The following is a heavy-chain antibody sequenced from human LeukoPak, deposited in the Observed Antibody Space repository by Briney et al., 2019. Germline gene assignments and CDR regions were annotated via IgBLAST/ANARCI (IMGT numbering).Heavy chain of an antibody. CDR2: ISWNSGSI. V-gene: IGHV3-9*01. J-gene: IGHJ4*02. Sequence: SLRLSCAASGFTFDDYAMHWVRQAPGKGLEWVSGISWNSGSIGYADSVKGRFTISRDNAKNSLYLQMNSLRAEDTALYYCAKDISDYGDYLQIDYWGQGTLVTVSS. D-gene: IGHD4-17*01. CDR3: AKDISDYGDYLQIDY. CDR1: GFTFDDYA.